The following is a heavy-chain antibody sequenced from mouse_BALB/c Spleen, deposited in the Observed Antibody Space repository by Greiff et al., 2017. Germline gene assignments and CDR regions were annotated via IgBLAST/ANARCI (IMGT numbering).Heavy chain of an antibody. CDR3: ARPGGYYAMDY. CDR1: GFDFSRYW. J-gene: IGHJ4*01. CDR2: INPDSSTI. Sequence: EVQLQESGGGLVQPGGSLKLSCAASGFDFSRYWMSWVRQAPGKGLEWIGEINPDSSTINYTPSLKDKFIISRDNAKNTLYLQMSKVISEDTALYYCARPGGYYAMDYWGQGTSVTVSS. V-gene: IGHV4-1*02.